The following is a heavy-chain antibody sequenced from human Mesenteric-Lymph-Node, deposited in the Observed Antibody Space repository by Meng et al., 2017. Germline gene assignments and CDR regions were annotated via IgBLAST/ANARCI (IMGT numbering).Heavy chain of an antibody. D-gene: IGHD2-2*01. CDR1: GGSISSYY. CDR2: IYYSGST. CDR3: ARAVVGYCSSTSCYGSHYYYYYGMDV. V-gene: IGHV4-59*01. Sequence: SETLSLTCTVSGGSISSYYWSWIRQPPGKGLEWIGYIYYSGSTNYNPSLKSRVTISVDTSKNQFSLKLSSVTAADTAVYYCARAVVGYCSSTSCYGSHYYYYYGMDVWGQGTTVTVSS. J-gene: IGHJ6*02.